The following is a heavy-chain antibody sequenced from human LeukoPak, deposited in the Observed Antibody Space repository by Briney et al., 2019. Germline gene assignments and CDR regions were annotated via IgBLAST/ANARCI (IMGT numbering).Heavy chain of an antibody. CDR1: GFTFSSYA. CDR2: ISYDGSNK. J-gene: IGHJ4*02. CDR3: ATSSYGDYGGY. D-gene: IGHD4-17*01. Sequence: PGGSLRLSCAASGFTFSSYAMHWVRQAPGKGLEWVAVISYDGSNKYYADSVKGRFTISRDNSKNTLYLQMNSLRAEDTAVYYCATSSYGDYGGYWGQGTLVTVSS. V-gene: IGHV3-30-3*01.